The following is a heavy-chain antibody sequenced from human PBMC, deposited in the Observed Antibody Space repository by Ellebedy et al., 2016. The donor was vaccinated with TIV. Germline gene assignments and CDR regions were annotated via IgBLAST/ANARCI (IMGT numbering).Heavy chain of an antibody. V-gene: IGHV1-18*01. Sequence: ASVKVSCKASGGTFSSYAISWVRQAPGQGLEWMGGISAYNGNTNYAQKLQGRVTMTTDTSTSTAYMELRSLRSDDTAVYYCARTRPWLDDAFDIWGQGTMVTVSS. CDR1: GGTFSSYA. D-gene: IGHD3-22*01. J-gene: IGHJ3*02. CDR2: ISAYNGNT. CDR3: ARTRPWLDDAFDI.